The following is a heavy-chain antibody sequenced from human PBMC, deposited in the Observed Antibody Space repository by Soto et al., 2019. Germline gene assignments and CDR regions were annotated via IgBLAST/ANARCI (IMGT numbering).Heavy chain of an antibody. CDR1: GFTFSSYG. CDR3: AKVAFEGSGTFDY. Sequence: GGSLRLYCAASGFTFSSYGMHWVRRAPGKGLEWVAVISYDGSNKYYADSVKGRFTISRDNSKNTLYLQMNSLRAEDTAVYYCAKVAFEGSGTFDYWGQGT. CDR2: ISYDGSNK. J-gene: IGHJ4*02. D-gene: IGHD3-3*01. V-gene: IGHV3-30*18.